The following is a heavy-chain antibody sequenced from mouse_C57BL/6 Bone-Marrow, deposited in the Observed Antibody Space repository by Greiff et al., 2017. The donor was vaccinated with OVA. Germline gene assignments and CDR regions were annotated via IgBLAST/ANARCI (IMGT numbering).Heavy chain of an antibody. V-gene: IGHV1-47*01. CDR3: ATHYYYGSSYGYFDV. D-gene: IGHD1-1*01. J-gene: IGHJ1*03. Sequence: VMLVESGAELVKPGASVKMSCKASGYTFTTYPIEWMKQNHGKSLEWIGNFHPYNDDTKYNEKFKGKATLTVEKSSSTVYLELSRLTSDDSAVYYCATHYYYGSSYGYFDVWGTGTTVTVSS. CDR1: GYTFTTYP. CDR2: FHPYNDDT.